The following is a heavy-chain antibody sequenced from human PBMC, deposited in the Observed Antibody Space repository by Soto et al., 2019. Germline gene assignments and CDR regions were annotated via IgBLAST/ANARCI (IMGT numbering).Heavy chain of an antibody. CDR3: ARYGYSSGWYLGTGMDV. CDR2: ISTYNVNT. D-gene: IGHD6-19*01. V-gene: IGHV1-18*04. J-gene: IGHJ6*02. CDR1: GYSFSDYG. Sequence: QVQLVQSGAEVKKPGASLKVSCQASGYSFSDYGIAWVRQAPGQGLAWVGWISTYNVNTNYAQKFQGRVTMTTDTSANTAYMELRSLRSDDTAMYYCARYGYSSGWYLGTGMDVWGQGTPVTVSS.